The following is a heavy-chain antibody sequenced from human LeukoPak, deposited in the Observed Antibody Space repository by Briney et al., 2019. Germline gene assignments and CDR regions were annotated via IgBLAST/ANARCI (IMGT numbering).Heavy chain of an antibody. CDR1: GFTFSSYW. CDR3: ARNSRDYYYSSGSYVWYLDF. V-gene: IGHV3-7*05. D-gene: IGHD3-10*01. CDR2: IKQDGSEE. Sequence: GGSLRLSCAASGFTFSSYWMSWVRQAPGKGLEWVANIKQDGSEEVYVDSVKGRFTISRDNAKNSLFLQMNTLRAEDTAVYYCARNSRDYYYSSGSYVWYLDFWGRGALVTVSS. J-gene: IGHJ2*01.